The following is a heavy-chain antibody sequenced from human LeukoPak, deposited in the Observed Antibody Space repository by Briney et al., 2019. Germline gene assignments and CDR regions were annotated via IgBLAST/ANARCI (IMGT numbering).Heavy chain of an antibody. Sequence: GGSLRLSCAASGFTFSSYGMHWVRQAPGKGLEWVAVMYYDGISKYYADSVKGRFTISRDNSKNTLYLQMNSLRLEDTAVYYCARDYYCSGGSCLYFDYWGEGTLVTVSS. D-gene: IGHD2-15*01. J-gene: IGHJ4*02. CDR3: ARDYYCSGGSCLYFDY. CDR2: MYYDGISK. CDR1: GFTFSSYG. V-gene: IGHV3-33*01.